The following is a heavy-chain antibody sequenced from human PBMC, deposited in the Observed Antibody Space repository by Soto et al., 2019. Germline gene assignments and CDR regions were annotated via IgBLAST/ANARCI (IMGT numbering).Heavy chain of an antibody. D-gene: IGHD3-22*01. J-gene: IGHJ4*02. CDR2: ISTYNGDT. CDR1: GYTFITYG. Sequence: QVQLVQSGAEVKEPGASVKVSCKASGYTFITYGMSWVRQAPGQGLDWMGWISTYNGDTKYADRLQGRVAMTTDTTTGTAYMELRSLRSDDTAVYYCARGPMDYYDNSGDYSLDYWGQGTLVTVSS. CDR3: ARGPMDYYDNSGDYSLDY. V-gene: IGHV1-18*01.